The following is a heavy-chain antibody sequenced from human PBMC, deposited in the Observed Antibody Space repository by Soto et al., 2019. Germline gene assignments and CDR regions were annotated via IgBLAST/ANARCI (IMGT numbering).Heavy chain of an antibody. J-gene: IGHJ6*02. V-gene: IGHV1-18*01. Sequence: GASVKVSCKASGYTFSSYGISWLRQAPGQGLEWMGWISAYNGNTNYAQKLQGRVTMTTDTSTSTAYMELRSLRSDDTAVYYCARERYFDWLLSSYYYYGMDVWG. CDR2: ISAYNGNT. CDR3: ARERYFDWLLSSYYYYGMDV. CDR1: GYTFSSYG. D-gene: IGHD3-9*01.